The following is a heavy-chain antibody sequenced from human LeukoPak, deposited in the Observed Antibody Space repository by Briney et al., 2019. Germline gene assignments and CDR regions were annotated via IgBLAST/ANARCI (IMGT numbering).Heavy chain of an antibody. D-gene: IGHD1-7*01. J-gene: IGHJ4*02. Sequence: SETLSLTCTVSGDSMNSYYWSWIRQPPGKGLEWIGYIYYSGITNYNPSLKSRVTISVDTSKNQFSMKLSSVTAADTAVYYCARHFGTRGWPKSYLDYWGQGTLVTV. V-gene: IGHV4-59*08. CDR1: GDSMNSYY. CDR3: ARHFGTRGWPKSYLDY. CDR2: IYYSGIT.